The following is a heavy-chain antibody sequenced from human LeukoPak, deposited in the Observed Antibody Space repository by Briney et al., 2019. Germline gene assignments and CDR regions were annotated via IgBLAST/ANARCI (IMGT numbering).Heavy chain of an antibody. Sequence: ASVKVSCKASGYTFTGYYMHWVRQAPGQGLERMGWINPNSGGTNYAQKFQGRVTMTRDTSISTAYIELSRLRSDDTAVYYCARIVVPAAIKGINWFDPWGQGTLVTVSS. CDR1: GYTFTGYY. V-gene: IGHV1-2*02. CDR3: ARIVVPAAIKGINWFDP. CDR2: INPNSGGT. J-gene: IGHJ5*02. D-gene: IGHD2-2*01.